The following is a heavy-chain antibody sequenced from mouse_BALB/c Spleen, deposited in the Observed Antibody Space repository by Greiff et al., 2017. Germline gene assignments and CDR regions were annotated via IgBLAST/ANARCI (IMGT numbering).Heavy chain of an antibody. CDR1: GFTFSSYT. J-gene: IGHJ3*01. D-gene: IGHD2-4*01. CDR2: ISNGGGST. V-gene: IGHV5-12-2*01. Sequence: EVHLVESGGGLVQPGGSLKLSCAASGFTFSSYTMSWVRQTPEKRLEWVAYISNGGGSTYYPDTVKGRFTISRDNAKNTLYLQMSSLKSEDTAMYYCARREITTRGFAYWGQGTLVTVSA. CDR3: ARREITTRGFAY.